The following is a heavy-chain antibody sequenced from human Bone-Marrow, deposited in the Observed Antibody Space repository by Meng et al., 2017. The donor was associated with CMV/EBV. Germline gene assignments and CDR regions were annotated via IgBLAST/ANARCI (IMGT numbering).Heavy chain of an antibody. CDR3: ARGAEYCSSTSCYKTPFDY. CDR1: GGSISSYY. V-gene: IGHV4-59*01. D-gene: IGHD2-2*02. CDR2: IYYSGST. J-gene: IGHJ4*02. Sequence: GSLRLSCTVSGGSISSYYWSWIRQPPGKGLEWIGYIYYSGSTNYNPSLKSRVTISVDTSKNQFSLKLSSVTAADTAVYYCARGAEYCSSTSCYKTPFDYWGQGTLVTVSS.